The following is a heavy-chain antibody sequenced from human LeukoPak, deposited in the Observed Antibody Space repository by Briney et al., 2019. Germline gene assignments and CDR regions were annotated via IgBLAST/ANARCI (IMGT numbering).Heavy chain of an antibody. V-gene: IGHV3-23*01. CDR3: ATDVAPDSGCYLDY. J-gene: IGHJ4*02. CDR1: GLTFSTYS. Sequence: PGGSLRLSCAVSGLTFSTYSMTWVRQGPGKGLEWVSCIYDSGAKIFYADSVKGRFTISRDNSKNMLYLQMNSLRVEDTAVYYCATDVAPDSGCYLDYWGQGTLVTASS. CDR2: IYDSGAKI. D-gene: IGHD3-22*01.